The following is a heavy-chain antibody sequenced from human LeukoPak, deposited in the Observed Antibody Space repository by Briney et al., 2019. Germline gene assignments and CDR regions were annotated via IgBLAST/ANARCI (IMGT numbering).Heavy chain of an antibody. CDR1: GFTFSSYS. J-gene: IGHJ4*02. Sequence: GGSLILSCAASGFTFSSYSMNWVRQAPGKGLEWVSSISSSSSYIYYADSVKGRFTISRDNAKNSLYLQMNSLRAEDTAVYYCARAGATIFGVVIIAEYFLDYRGQGTLVTVSS. D-gene: IGHD3-3*01. CDR2: ISSSSSYI. V-gene: IGHV3-21*01. CDR3: ARAGATIFGVVIIAEYFLDY.